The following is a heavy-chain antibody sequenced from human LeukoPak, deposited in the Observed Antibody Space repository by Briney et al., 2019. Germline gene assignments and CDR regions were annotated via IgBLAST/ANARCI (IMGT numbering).Heavy chain of an antibody. Sequence: GGSLRLSCAASGFTFSSYSMNWVRQAPGKGLEWVSSISSSSSYIYYADSVKGRFTISRDNAKNSLYLQMNSLRAEDTAVYYCARDTGTGGDFEVCDYWGQGTLVTVSS. D-gene: IGHD2-21*01. CDR2: ISSSSSYI. J-gene: IGHJ4*02. CDR3: ARDTGTGGDFEVCDY. V-gene: IGHV3-21*01. CDR1: GFTFSSYS.